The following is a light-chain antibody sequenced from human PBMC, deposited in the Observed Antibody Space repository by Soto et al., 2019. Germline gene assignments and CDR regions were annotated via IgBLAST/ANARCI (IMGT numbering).Light chain of an antibody. Sequence: LTQPASVSWSPRQSITIACTGASSDVGGYTYVSWYQQHPGKAPKLIIYVVNNRPSGVSHRFSGSKSGNTASLTISGLQAEDEADYYCSSYTSSSTLYVFGTGTKVTVL. V-gene: IGLV2-14*01. J-gene: IGLJ1*01. CDR1: SSDVGGYTY. CDR2: VVN. CDR3: SSYTSSSTLYV.